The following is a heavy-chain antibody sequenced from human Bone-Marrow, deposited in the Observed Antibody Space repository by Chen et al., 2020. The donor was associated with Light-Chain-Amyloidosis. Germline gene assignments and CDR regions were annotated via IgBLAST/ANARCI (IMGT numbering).Heavy chain of an antibody. J-gene: IGHJ3*01. CDR3: ARSVWGYYDDAFDV. D-gene: IGHD3-22*01. CDR1: GFTFSDYY. Sequence: QVQLVESGGGLVKPGGSLRLSCAASGFTFSDYYMSWIRQAPGKGLEWFSYSSSRGNTIYYPTSMKGRFTISRDNAKNSLYLQMSSLRAEDTGVYYCARSVWGYYDDAFDVWGQGTVVTVSS. CDR2: SSSRGNTI. V-gene: IGHV3-11*01.